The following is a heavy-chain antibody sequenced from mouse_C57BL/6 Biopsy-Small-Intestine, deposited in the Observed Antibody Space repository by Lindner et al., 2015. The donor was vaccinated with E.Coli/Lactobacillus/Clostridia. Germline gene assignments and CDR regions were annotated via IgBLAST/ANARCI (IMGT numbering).Heavy chain of an antibody. Sequence: VQLQESGPELVKPGASVKMSCKASGYTFTDNNMHWVKQSHGKSLEWIGYINPNNGGTSYNQKFTARATLTVNKSSNTAYMELRSLTSEDSAVYYCARYYNNYGAMDYWGQGTSVTVSS. J-gene: IGHJ4*01. V-gene: IGHV1-22*01. CDR1: GYTFTDNN. D-gene: IGHD2-5*01. CDR2: INPNNGGT. CDR3: ARYYNNYGAMDY.